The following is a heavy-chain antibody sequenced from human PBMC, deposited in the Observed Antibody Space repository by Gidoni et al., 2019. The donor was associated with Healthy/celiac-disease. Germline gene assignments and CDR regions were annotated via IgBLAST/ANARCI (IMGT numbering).Heavy chain of an antibody. CDR3: ARGGGGFFDY. J-gene: IGHJ4*02. V-gene: IGHV4-34*01. CDR1: GGSFSGYY. CDR2: INHSGST. D-gene: IGHD3-16*01. Sequence: QVQLQQWGAGLLKPSETLSLTCAVYGGSFSGYYWSWIRQPPGKGLEWIGEINHSGSTNYNPSLKSRVTISVDTSKNQFSLKLSSVTAADTAVYYCARGGGGFFDYWGQGTLVTVSS.